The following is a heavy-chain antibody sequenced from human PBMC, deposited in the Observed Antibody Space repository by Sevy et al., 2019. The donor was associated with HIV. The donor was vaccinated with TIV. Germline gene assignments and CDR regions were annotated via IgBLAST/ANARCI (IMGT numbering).Heavy chain of an antibody. D-gene: IGHD3-22*01. CDR2: IIPIFGTT. CDR3: ALDSNAYDI. Sequence: ASVKVSCKASGGTFNSYGINWVRQAPGQGLEWMGGIIPIFGTTNYAQKLQGRVTITADKSTSTVHMELSSLRSEDTAEYYCALDSNAYDIWGQGTMVTVSS. V-gene: IGHV1-69*06. J-gene: IGHJ3*02. CDR1: GGTFNSYG.